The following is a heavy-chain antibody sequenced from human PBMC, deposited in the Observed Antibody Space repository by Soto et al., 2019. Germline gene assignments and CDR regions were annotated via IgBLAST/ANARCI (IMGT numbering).Heavy chain of an antibody. CDR3: VKWHTSNFDSLPFTGFDF. D-gene: IGHD3-22*01. J-gene: IGHJ4*02. CDR2: RSGDGRT. V-gene: IGHV3-23*01. CDR1: GFTFIDSV. Sequence: LRLSCVGSGFTFIDSVLAWVRQAPGEGLEWLSVRSGDGRTRYALSVTGRFTISRDNSKNTLYLQMRSLRAEDAAAYYCVKWHTSNFDSLPFTGFDFWGQGTQVTVSS.